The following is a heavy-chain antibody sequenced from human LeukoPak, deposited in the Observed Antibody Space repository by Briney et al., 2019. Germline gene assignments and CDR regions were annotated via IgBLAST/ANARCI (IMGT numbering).Heavy chain of an antibody. Sequence: PGGSLRLSCAASGFTVSSNYMSWVRQAPGKGLEWVSNIRQDGSQKYYADSVKGRFTISRDNTKNSLYLQMNSLRAEDTAVYYCVRDWPGDSYGADPWGQGTLVTVSS. CDR1: GFTVSSNY. V-gene: IGHV3-7*01. CDR3: VRDWPGDSYGADP. CDR2: IRQDGSQK. J-gene: IGHJ5*02. D-gene: IGHD5-18*01.